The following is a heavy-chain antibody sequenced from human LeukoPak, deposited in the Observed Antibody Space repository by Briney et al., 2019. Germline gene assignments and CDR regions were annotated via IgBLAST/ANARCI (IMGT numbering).Heavy chain of an antibody. V-gene: IGHV4-30-4*01. CDR2: IFYSGST. D-gene: IGHD3-22*01. J-gene: IGHJ4*02. Sequence: PSETLSLTCTVSGGSISSGDYYWSWIRQPPGKGLEWIGYIFYSGSTNYNPSLKSRVTISVDTSKNQFSLKLSSVTAADTAVYYCARGRITMIVQLGLYYFDYWGQGTLVTVSS. CDR1: GGSISSGDYY. CDR3: ARGRITMIVQLGLYYFDY.